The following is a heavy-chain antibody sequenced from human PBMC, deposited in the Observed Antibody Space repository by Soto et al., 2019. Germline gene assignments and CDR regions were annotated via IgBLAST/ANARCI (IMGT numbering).Heavy chain of an antibody. V-gene: IGHV4-34*01. CDR2: INHSGST. CDR1: GGSFSGYY. Sequence: TSETLSLTCAVYGGSFSGYYWNWIRQPPGKGLEWIGEINHSGSTNYNPSLKSRVTISVDTSKNQFSLKLSSVTAADTAVYYCAREAEAAVAPNFDYWGPGTLVTVSS. D-gene: IGHD6-13*01. J-gene: IGHJ4*02. CDR3: AREAEAAVAPNFDY.